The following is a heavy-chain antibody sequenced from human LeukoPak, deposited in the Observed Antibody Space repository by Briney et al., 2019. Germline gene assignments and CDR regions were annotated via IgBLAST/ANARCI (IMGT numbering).Heavy chain of an antibody. V-gene: IGHV4-59*08. CDR2: ISYTGIT. CDR1: GGSISNYY. CDR3: AKHDKKESGYFHADY. J-gene: IGHJ4*02. Sequence: PSETLSLTCTVSGGSISNYYLSWVRQPPGEALEWIGYISYTGITPYNPSLESRVTMSVDTSKNQFSLKLRSLTAADTAVDYCAKHDKKESGYFHADYWRQGTLVSVSS. D-gene: IGHD3-22*01.